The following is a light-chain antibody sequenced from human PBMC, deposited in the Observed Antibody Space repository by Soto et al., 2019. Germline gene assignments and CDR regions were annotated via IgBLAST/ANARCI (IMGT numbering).Light chain of an antibody. CDR2: TAS. CDR3: QQYETYCT. J-gene: IGKJ2*02. V-gene: IGKV1-5*03. CDR1: QSISTW. Sequence: DIQMTQSPSTLSASVGDRVTITCRASQSISTWLAWYQQKPGKAPKLLIYTASSVESGVPSRFSGSGSGTEFTLTISSLQPDDCATYYCQQYETYCTFGQGTKLEIK.